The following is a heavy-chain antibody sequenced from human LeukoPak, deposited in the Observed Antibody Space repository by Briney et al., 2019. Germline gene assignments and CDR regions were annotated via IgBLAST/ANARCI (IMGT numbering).Heavy chain of an antibody. Sequence: GGSLRLSCAASGFTFTTAWMSWVRQAPGKGLEWVGRIKGTNDGGTADYAAPVKGRFIISRDDSKNTLYLQMNGLKTEDTAVYYCSTDWSSSSHWGQGTLVTVSS. V-gene: IGHV3-15*01. D-gene: IGHD6-13*01. CDR2: IKGTNDGGTA. CDR1: GFTFTTAW. CDR3: STDWSSSSH. J-gene: IGHJ4*02.